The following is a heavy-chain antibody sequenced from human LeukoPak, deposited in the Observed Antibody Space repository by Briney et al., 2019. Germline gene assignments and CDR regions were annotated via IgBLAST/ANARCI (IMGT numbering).Heavy chain of an antibody. CDR1: GFTFSSYS. V-gene: IGHV3-23*01. J-gene: IGHJ4*02. CDR2: ISGSGGST. CDR3: AKSRGSYDSSGYYAPNSFDY. D-gene: IGHD3-22*01. Sequence: PGGSLRLSCAASGFTFSSYSMSWVRQAPGKGLEWVSAISGSGGSTHYADSVKGRFTISRDNSKNTLYLQMNSLRAEDTAVYYCAKSRGSYDSSGYYAPNSFDYWGQGTLVTVSS.